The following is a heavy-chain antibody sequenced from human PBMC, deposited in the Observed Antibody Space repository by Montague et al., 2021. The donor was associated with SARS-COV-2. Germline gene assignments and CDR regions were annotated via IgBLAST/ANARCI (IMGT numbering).Heavy chain of an antibody. Sequence: SETLSLTCTVSGGSISGYYWSWIQQPPGTGLEWIGYIHDSGKTYYNPSLRSRVTISVDTSKNQFSLKMTSVTAADTAVYYCARRPWGLSYDYWGQGTLVTVSS. CDR2: IHDSGKT. J-gene: IGHJ4*02. CDR3: ARRPWGLSYDY. V-gene: IGHV4-59*01. D-gene: IGHD1-26*01. CDR1: GGSISGYY.